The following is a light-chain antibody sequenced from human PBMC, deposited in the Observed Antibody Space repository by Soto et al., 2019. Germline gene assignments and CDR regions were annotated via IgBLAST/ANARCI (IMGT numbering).Light chain of an antibody. V-gene: IGLV2-14*01. Sequence: QSALTQPASVSGSPGQSITLSCTGTRSDVGGYNYVSWYQQHPGKAPKLMIYDVSNRPSGVSNRFSGSKSGNTASLTISGLQAEDEADYYCSSYTSSSTLYVFGTGTKLTVL. CDR2: DVS. J-gene: IGLJ1*01. CDR1: RSDVGGYNY. CDR3: SSYTSSSTLYV.